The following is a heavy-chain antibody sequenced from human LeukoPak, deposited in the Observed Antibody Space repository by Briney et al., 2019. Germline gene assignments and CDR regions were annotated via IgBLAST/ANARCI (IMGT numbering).Heavy chain of an antibody. CDR3: AKDPRGDGCNLDYFDY. Sequence: TGGSLRLSCAASGFTFSSYAMSWVRQAPGKGLEWVSAISGSGGSTYYADSVKGRFTISRDNSKNTLYLQMNSLRAEDTAVYYCAKDPRGDGCNLDYFDYWGQGTLVTVSS. D-gene: IGHD5-24*01. V-gene: IGHV3-23*01. J-gene: IGHJ4*02. CDR2: ISGSGGST. CDR1: GFTFSSYA.